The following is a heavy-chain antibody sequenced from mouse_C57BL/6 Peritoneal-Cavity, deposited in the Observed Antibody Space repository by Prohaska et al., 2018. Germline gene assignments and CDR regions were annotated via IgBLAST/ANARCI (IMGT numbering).Heavy chain of an antibody. Sequence: EVQLVESGGGLVKHGGSLKLSCAASGFTFSSYAMSWVRQTPEKRLVWFATISVCGSYTYYPDNVKGRFTISRDNAKNNLYLQMSHLKSEDTAMYYCARETTVVAWYFDVWGTGTTDTVSS. V-gene: IGHV5-4*01. CDR1: GFTFSSYA. D-gene: IGHD1-1*01. CDR3: ARETTVVAWYFDV. J-gene: IGHJ1*03. CDR2: ISVCGSYT.